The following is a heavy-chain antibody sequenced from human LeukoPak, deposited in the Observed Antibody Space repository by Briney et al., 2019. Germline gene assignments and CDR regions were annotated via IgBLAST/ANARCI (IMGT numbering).Heavy chain of an antibody. CDR2: INHSGST. J-gene: IGHJ5*02. V-gene: IGHV4-34*08. Sequence: GSLRLSCAASGFTFSNAWMSWVRQAPGKGLEWIGEINHSGSTNYNPSLKSRVTISVDASKNQFSLRLSSVTAADTAVYYCAKKTTVTTVANWFDPWGQGTLVTVSS. D-gene: IGHD4-17*01. CDR3: AKKTTVTTVANWFDP. CDR1: GFTFSNAW.